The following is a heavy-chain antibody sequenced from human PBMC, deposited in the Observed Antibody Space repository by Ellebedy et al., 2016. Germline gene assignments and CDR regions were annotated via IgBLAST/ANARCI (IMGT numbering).Heavy chain of an antibody. CDR1: GFTFSDFY. J-gene: IGHJ4*02. Sequence: GGSLRLSXAASGFTFSDFYMSWIRQAPGKGLEWISYISSSGSTKFYADSVNGRFTIARDNAKNSLSLHMNSLRADDTAVYYCASGRSSGSYFDSWGQGTLVTVSS. V-gene: IGHV3-11*01. CDR2: ISSSGSTK. CDR3: ASGRSSGSYFDS. D-gene: IGHD3-10*01.